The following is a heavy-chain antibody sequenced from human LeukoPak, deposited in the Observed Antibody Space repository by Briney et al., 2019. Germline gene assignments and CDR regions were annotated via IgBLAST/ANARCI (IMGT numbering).Heavy chain of an antibody. D-gene: IGHD3-22*01. Sequence: QSGGSLRLSCAASGFTLSSYAMSWVRQAPGKGLEWVSGISGSGDNTYYADSVKGRFTIPRDNSKNTLYVQVNSLGTEDTAAYYCAKGSYYDSSGSFYFDYWGQGTLVTVSS. J-gene: IGHJ4*02. CDR2: ISGSGDNT. CDR1: GFTLSSYA. V-gene: IGHV3-23*01. CDR3: AKGSYYDSSGSFYFDY.